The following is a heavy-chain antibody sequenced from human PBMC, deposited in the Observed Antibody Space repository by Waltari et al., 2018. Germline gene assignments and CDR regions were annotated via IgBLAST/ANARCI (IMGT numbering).Heavy chain of an antibody. CDR1: GFTFSGRT. J-gene: IGHJ4*02. D-gene: IGHD3-10*01. V-gene: IGHV3-21*01. CDR2: ISSSSYI. Sequence: EVQLVDSGGGLVKPGGSLRLSCPASGFTFSGRTMNWVHQAPGKGVEWVSSISSSSYIYYADSVKGRFTISRDNAKNSLYLQMNSLRAEDTAVYYCARAWGSGSPWGQGTLVTVSS. CDR3: ARAWGSGSP.